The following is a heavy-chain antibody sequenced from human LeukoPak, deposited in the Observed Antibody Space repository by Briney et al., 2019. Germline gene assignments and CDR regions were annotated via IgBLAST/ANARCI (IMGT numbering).Heavy chain of an antibody. Sequence: GESLKISCKGSGYSFTTYWIGWVRQMPGKGLEWMGIIYPGDFDTRYSPSFQGQVTISVDKSINTAYLQWRSLKASDTAMYYCARSEGHCSDGACYAQKVIDHWGQGTLVTVSS. CDR3: ARSEGHCSDGACYAQKVIDH. D-gene: IGHD2-15*01. CDR2: IYPGDFDT. CDR1: GYSFTTYW. V-gene: IGHV5-51*01. J-gene: IGHJ4*02.